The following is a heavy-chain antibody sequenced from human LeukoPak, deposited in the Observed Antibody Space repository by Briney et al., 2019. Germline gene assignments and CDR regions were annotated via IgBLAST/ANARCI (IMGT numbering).Heavy chain of an antibody. Sequence: GRSLRLSCAASGFTFSSYAMHWVRQAPGKGLEWVAVISYDGSNKYYADSVKGRFTISRDNSKNTLYLQMSSLRAEDTAVYYCARDALTIFGVHNWFDPWGQGTLVTVSS. J-gene: IGHJ5*02. CDR3: ARDALTIFGVHNWFDP. CDR2: ISYDGSNK. V-gene: IGHV3-30*04. D-gene: IGHD3-3*01. CDR1: GFTFSSYA.